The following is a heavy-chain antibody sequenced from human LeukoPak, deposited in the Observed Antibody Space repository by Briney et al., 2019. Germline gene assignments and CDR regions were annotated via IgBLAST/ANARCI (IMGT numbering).Heavy chain of an antibody. D-gene: IGHD5-18*01. CDR2: ISYDGSNK. J-gene: IGHJ4*02. V-gene: IGHV3-30*18. CDR1: GFTFSSYG. CDR3: AKGDVDTAMVRGY. Sequence: PGGSLRLSCAASGFTFSSYGTHWVRQAPGKGLEWVAVISYDGSNKYYADSVKGRFTISRDNSKNTLYLQMNSLRAEDTAVYYCAKGDVDTAMVRGYWGQGTLVTVSS.